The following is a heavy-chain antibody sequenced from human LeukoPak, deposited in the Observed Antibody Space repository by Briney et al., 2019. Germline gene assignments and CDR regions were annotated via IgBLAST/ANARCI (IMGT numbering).Heavy chain of an antibody. CDR3: AKEDFWSGPDLLYLDY. Sequence: GGSLRLSCAASGFTFSSYAMSWVRQAPGKRLEWVSAISGSGGSTYYADSVKGRFTISRDNSKNTLYLQMNSLRAEDAAVYYCAKEDFWSGPDLLYLDYWGQGTLVTFSS. CDR1: GFTFSSYA. D-gene: IGHD3-3*01. CDR2: ISGSGGST. J-gene: IGHJ4*02. V-gene: IGHV3-23*01.